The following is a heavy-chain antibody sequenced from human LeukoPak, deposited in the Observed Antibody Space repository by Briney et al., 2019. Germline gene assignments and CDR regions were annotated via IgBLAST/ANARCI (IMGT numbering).Heavy chain of an antibody. J-gene: IGHJ5*02. CDR2: MNPNSGNT. Sequence: ASVKVSCKASGYTFTSYDINWVRQATGQGLEWMGWMNPNSGNTGYAQKFRGRVTMTRNTSISTAYMELSSLRSEDTAVYYCARRRIAAAGTGWFDPWGQGTLITVSS. D-gene: IGHD6-13*01. CDR3: ARRRIAAAGTGWFDP. V-gene: IGHV1-8*01. CDR1: GYTFTSYD.